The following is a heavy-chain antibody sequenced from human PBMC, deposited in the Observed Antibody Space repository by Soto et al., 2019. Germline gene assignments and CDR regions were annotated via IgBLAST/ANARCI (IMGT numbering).Heavy chain of an antibody. J-gene: IGHJ5*02. V-gene: IGHV1-3*01. CDR3: ARDPIVVVPAAIYRGNWFDP. CDR2: INAGDGNT. D-gene: IGHD2-2*02. CDR1: GYTFTSYT. Sequence: ASVKVSCKASGYTFTSYTMHWVRQAPGQRLEWMGWINAGDGNTKFSQKFQGRVTITRDTSASTAYMELSSLRSEDTAVYYCARDPIVVVPAAIYRGNWFDPWGQGTLVTVSS.